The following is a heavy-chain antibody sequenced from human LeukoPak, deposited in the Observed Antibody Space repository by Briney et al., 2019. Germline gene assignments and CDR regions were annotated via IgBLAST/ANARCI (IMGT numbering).Heavy chain of an antibody. CDR3: ARDTQNAFDI. CDR1: GYTFSSYD. CDR2: INPNSGGT. V-gene: IGHV1-2*02. J-gene: IGHJ3*02. Sequence: ASVKVSCSTSGYTFSSYDVIWVRLAPGQGLEWMGWINPNSGGTNYAQKFQGRVTMTRDTSISTAYMELSRLRSDDTAVYYCARDTQNAFDIWGQGTMVTVSS.